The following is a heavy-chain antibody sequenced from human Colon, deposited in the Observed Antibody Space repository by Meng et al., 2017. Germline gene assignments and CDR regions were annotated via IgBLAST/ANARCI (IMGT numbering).Heavy chain of an antibody. D-gene: IGHD5-18*01. V-gene: IGHV4-4*02. Sequence: VQSQGSGSGLGRPSGTLSLTCAVSGGSLSNSNWWSWVRQSTGKGLEWIGEIYHSGNTNYNPSLKSRVTISVDKSKNQFSRKVSSVTAADTAVYYCASRGFSYGYVSFWGQGTLVTVSS. CDR3: ASRGFSYGYVSF. CDR1: GGSLSNSNW. J-gene: IGHJ4*02. CDR2: IYHSGNT.